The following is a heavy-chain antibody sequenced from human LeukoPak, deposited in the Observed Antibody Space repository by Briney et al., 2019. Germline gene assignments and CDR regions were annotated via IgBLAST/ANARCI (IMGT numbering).Heavy chain of an antibody. CDR2: LIPIFGTA. J-gene: IGHJ4*02. CDR1: GGTFSSYA. D-gene: IGHD3-22*01. V-gene: IGHV1-69*13. Sequence: SVKVSCKASGGTFSSYAISWVRQAPGQGLEWMGGLIPIFGTANYAQKFQGRVTITADESTSTAYMELSSLRSEDTAVYYCARAAYYYDSSGYTAHYFDYWGQGTLVTVSS. CDR3: ARAAYYYDSSGYTAHYFDY.